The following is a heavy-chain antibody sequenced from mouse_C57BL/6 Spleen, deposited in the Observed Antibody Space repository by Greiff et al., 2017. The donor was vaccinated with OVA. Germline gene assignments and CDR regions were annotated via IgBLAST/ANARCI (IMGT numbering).Heavy chain of an antibody. Sequence: QVQLQQPGAELVRPGSSVKLSCKASGYTFTSYWMDWVKQRPGQGLEWIGNIYPSDSETHYNQKFKDKATLTVDKSSSTAYMQLSSLTSEDSAVDYCARGDYGSSYGIAYWGQGTLVTVSA. V-gene: IGHV1-61*01. D-gene: IGHD1-1*01. J-gene: IGHJ3*01. CDR3: ARGDYGSSYGIAY. CDR1: GYTFTSYW. CDR2: IYPSDSET.